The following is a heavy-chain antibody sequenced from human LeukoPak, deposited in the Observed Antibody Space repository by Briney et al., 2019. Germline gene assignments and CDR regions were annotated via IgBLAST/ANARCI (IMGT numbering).Heavy chain of an antibody. J-gene: IGHJ4*02. CDR3: AREYSSFEY. CDR2: SQHGGGS. CDR1: NGSITNYY. Sequence: SQTLSLTCSVSNGSITNYYWHWIRHPPRKGLGWIGGSQHGGGSGYSRGLRSGVRISVDTSKNQISLELNAVTAADTAVYYCAREYSSFEYWGPGILVTVSS. V-gene: IGHV4-59*01. D-gene: IGHD4-11*01.